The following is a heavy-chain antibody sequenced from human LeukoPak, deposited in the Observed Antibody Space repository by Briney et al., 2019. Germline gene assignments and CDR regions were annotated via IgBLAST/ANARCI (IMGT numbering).Heavy chain of an antibody. CDR2: INWNGGRT. CDR3: ARAGGGSPGDFDD. Sequence: GGSLRLSCAAFGFTFDDYGMSWVRQAPGKGLEWVSGINWNGGRTGYADSVKGRFTISRDNAKNSLYLQMNSLRAEDTALYYCARAGGGSPGDFDDWGQGTLVTVSS. CDR1: GFTFDDYG. J-gene: IGHJ4*02. D-gene: IGHD3-10*01. V-gene: IGHV3-20*04.